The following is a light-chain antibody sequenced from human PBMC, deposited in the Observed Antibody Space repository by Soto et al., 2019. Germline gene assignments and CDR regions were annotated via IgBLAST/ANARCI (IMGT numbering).Light chain of an antibody. Sequence: QSLLAQPASVSGSPGQSITISCTGTSSDIGAYNFVSWYQQHPGKAPKLMIYEVSNRPSGISIRFSGSKSGNTASLTISGVRAEDEAHYYCSAYTPTSPLLLGIWTKVTVL. CDR2: EVS. J-gene: IGLJ1*01. CDR1: SSDIGAYNF. V-gene: IGLV2-14*01. CDR3: SAYTPTSPLL.